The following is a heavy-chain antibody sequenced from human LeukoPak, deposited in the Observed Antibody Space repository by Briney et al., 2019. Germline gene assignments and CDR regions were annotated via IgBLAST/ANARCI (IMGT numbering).Heavy chain of an antibody. Sequence: PGGSLRLSCAASEFTFSSYEMNWVRQAPGKGLEWISYISGSGSSRYYADSVKGRFTISRDNAKNSLYLQMNSLRAEDTAVYYCARELYGSGSYAYWGQGTLVTVSS. J-gene: IGHJ4*02. V-gene: IGHV3-48*03. CDR3: ARELYGSGSYAY. CDR1: EFTFSSYE. D-gene: IGHD3-10*01. CDR2: ISGSGSSR.